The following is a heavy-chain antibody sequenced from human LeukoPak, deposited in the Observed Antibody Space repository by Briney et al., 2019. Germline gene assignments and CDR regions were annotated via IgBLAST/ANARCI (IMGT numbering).Heavy chain of an antibody. CDR1: GYTFTSYY. D-gene: IGHD3-3*01. Sequence: ASVKVSCKASGYTFTSYYIHWMRQAPGQGLEWMGIINPSDGATAYAQNFQVRVTMTRDTSTSTVYMELRSLRSEDTAVYYCARGRMVTDFWRGNRDHWGQGTLVTVSS. CDR2: INPSDGAT. J-gene: IGHJ4*02. CDR3: ARGRMVTDFWRGNRDH. V-gene: IGHV1-46*01.